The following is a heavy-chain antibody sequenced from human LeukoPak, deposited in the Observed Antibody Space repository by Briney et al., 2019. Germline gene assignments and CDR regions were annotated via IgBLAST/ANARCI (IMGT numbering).Heavy chain of an antibody. D-gene: IGHD1-14*01. V-gene: IGHV3-30*18. CDR3: AKTAKYTTDSVPDT. CDR2: IYYDGSEK. Sequence: HSGKSLRHLCAASGFSFSDYGMHWVRQAPGKGLEWLAIIYYDGSEKYYADSVKGRFSISRDSSKKTLFLQMSNLRAEDTGVYYCAKTAKYTTDSVPDTWGKGTLVTVSS. J-gene: IGHJ4*02. CDR1: GFSFSDYG.